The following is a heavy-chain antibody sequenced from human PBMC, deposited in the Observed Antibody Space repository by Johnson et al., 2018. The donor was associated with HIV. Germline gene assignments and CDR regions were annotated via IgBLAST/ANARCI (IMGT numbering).Heavy chain of an antibody. CDR2: INWNGETT. J-gene: IGHJ3*02. Sequence: EVQLVESGGGVVRPGGSLRLSCAASGFTFDDYGMSWVRQAPGKGLEWVSGINWNGETTGYADSVKGRFTISRDSAKNFLYLQMNSLRAEDTAVYYCAKGLHIVVEGDAFDIWGQGTMVTVSS. D-gene: IGHD2-21*01. CDR3: AKGLHIVVEGDAFDI. CDR1: GFTFDDYG. V-gene: IGHV3-20*04.